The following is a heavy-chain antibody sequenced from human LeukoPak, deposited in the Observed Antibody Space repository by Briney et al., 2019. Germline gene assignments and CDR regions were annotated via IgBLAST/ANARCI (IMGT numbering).Heavy chain of an antibody. CDR3: ARGDTNFTIAY. CDR1: GGSISIYY. Sequence: PSETLSLTCTVSGGSISIYYWSCIRQPPGKGLEWMGYIYYSGSTNYNPSLKSRVTISVDTSKNQFSLKLSSVTAADTAVYYCARGDTNFTIAYWGEGTLVTVSS. V-gene: IGHV4-59*01. CDR2: IYYSGST. D-gene: IGHD2-8*01. J-gene: IGHJ4*02.